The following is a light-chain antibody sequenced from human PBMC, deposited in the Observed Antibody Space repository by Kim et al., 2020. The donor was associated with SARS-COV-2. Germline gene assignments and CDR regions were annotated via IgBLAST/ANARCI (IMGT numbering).Light chain of an antibody. CDR2: WGS. CDR3: QQYYSRPPT. CDR1: QSVLKSSNNKNC. V-gene: IGKV4-1*01. J-gene: IGKJ4*01. Sequence: ATINCKYSQSVLKSSNNKNCLAWYQQKPGQPPKLLIYWGSTREAGVPDRFSGSGSGTDFTLTISSLQAEDVAVYYCQQYYSRPPTFGGGTKVDIK.